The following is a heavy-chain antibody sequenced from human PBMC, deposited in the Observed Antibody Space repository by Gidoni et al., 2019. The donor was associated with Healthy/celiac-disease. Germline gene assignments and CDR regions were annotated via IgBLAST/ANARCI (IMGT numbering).Heavy chain of an antibody. J-gene: IGHJ6*03. D-gene: IGHD1-26*01. Sequence: QVQLQESGPGLVKPSETLSLTCTVSGGSVSSGSYYWGWIRQPPGKGLEWIGYIYYSGSTNYNPSLKSRVTISVDTSKNQFSLKLSSVTAADTAVYYCARERMELINYYYYYYMDVWGKGTTVTVSS. V-gene: IGHV4-61*01. CDR3: ARERMELINYYYYYYMDV. CDR1: GGSVSSGSYY. CDR2: IYYSGST.